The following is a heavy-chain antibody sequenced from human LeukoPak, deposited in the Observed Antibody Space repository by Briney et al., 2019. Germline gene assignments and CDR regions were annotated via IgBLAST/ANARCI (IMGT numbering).Heavy chain of an antibody. D-gene: IGHD3-16*01. V-gene: IGHV4-59*01. CDR2: IDYSGST. CDR1: GGPIRSYY. J-gene: IGHJ5*02. CDR3: AKTWSYASWFDP. Sequence: SETLSLTCTVSGGPIRSYYWSWIRQPPGKGLEWIGYIDYSGSTNYNPSLKSRVSISVDTSKNEVSLKMTSVTAADTAVYYCAKTWSYASWFDPWGQGTLVTVSS.